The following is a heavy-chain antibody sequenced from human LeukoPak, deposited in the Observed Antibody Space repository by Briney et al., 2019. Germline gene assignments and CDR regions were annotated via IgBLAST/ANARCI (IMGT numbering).Heavy chain of an antibody. V-gene: IGHV1-46*01. CDR2: INPSAGST. CDR1: GYTFTSYY. CDR3: AREGGYCSSTSCYEMDGMDV. Sequence: ASVKVSCKASGYTFTSYYMHWVRQAPGHGLEWMGIINPSAGSTSYAQKFQGRVTMTRDTSTSTVYMELSSLRSEDTAVYYCAREGGYCSSTSCYEMDGMDVWGKGTTVTVSS. D-gene: IGHD2-2*01. J-gene: IGHJ6*04.